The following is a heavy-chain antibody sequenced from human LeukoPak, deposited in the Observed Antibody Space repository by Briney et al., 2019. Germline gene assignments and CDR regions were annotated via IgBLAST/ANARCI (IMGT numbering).Heavy chain of an antibody. CDR3: VSGYCSSTTSYRGAY. Sequence: GGSLRLSCAASGFTFGNYWMHWVRQAPGKGLLWVSRISDDGSSANYADSVQGRFTISRDNAKNTVYLQMHSLRAEDTAVYYCVSGYCSSTTSYRGAYWGQGTLVTVSS. D-gene: IGHD2-2*03. CDR2: ISDDGSSA. CDR1: GFTFGNYW. V-gene: IGHV3-74*01. J-gene: IGHJ4*02.